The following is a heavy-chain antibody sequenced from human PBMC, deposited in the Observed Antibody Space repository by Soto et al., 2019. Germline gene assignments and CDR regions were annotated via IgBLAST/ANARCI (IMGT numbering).Heavy chain of an antibody. J-gene: IGHJ6*03. D-gene: IGHD6-6*01. CDR2: ISSNGVGI. CDR1: GFTLIGYA. V-gene: IGHV3-64*01. CDR3: ARRARPDFYYMDV. Sequence: EVQLAESGGGLAQPGGSLRLSCAASGFTLIGYAMDWVRQAPGKGLEYVSGISSNGVGIYYANSVQCRFTISRDNSKNTVYLQMGSLRPEDMAVYYCARRARPDFYYMDVWGKGTTVNVSS.